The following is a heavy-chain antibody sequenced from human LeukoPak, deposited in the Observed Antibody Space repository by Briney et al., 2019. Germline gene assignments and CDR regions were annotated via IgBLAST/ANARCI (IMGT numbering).Heavy chain of an antibody. D-gene: IGHD6-6*01. CDR1: GGTFSSYA. Sequence: KVSCKASGGTFSSYAISWVGQAPGQGLEWMGRIIPILGIANYAQKFQGRVTITADKSTSTAYMELSSLRSEDTAVYYCARDLSPQYSSSSFYGMDVWGQGTTVTVSS. CDR3: ARDLSPQYSSSSFYGMDV. CDR2: IIPILGIA. J-gene: IGHJ6*02. V-gene: IGHV1-69*04.